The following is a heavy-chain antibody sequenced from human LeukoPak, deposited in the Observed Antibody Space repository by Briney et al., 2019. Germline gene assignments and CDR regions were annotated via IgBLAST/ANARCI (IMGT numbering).Heavy chain of an antibody. D-gene: IGHD3-10*01. Sequence: SETLSLTCTVSGGSISSSSSYWGWIRQPPGKGLEWIGSIYYSGSTYYNPSLKSRVTISVDTSKNQFSLKLSSVTAADTAVYYCARHYGSGSYRQAYFDYWGQGTLVTVSS. CDR3: ARHYGSGSYRQAYFDY. V-gene: IGHV4-39*01. CDR1: GGSISSSSSY. J-gene: IGHJ4*02. CDR2: IYYSGST.